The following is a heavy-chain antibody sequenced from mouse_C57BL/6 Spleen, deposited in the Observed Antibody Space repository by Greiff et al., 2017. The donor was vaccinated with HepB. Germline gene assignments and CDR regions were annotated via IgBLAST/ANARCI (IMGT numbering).Heavy chain of an antibody. D-gene: IGHD1-1*01. CDR2: IWGVGST. V-gene: IGHV2-6*01. CDR1: GFSLTSYG. Sequence: VMLVESGPGLVAPSQSLSITCTVSGFSLTSYGVDWVRQSPGKGLEWLGVIWGVGSTNYNSALKSRLSISKDNSKSQVFLKMNSLQTDDTAMYYCASEDYYGSSRFAYWGQGTLVTVSA. J-gene: IGHJ3*01. CDR3: ASEDYYGSSRFAY.